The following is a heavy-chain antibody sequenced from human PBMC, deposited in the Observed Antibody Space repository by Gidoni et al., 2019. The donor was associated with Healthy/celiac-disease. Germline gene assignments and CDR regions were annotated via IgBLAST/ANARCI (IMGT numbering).Heavy chain of an antibody. V-gene: IGHV4-31*03. CDR1: GGSIIRVGYS. J-gene: IGHJ4*02. CDR2: IYYSGST. CDR3: AREPYCSGGSCYSPEGFD. D-gene: IGHD2-15*01. Sequence: QVQLQESGPGLVKPSQTLSLTCTVSGGSIIRVGYSWSWIRQHPGKGLEWIGYIYYSGSTYYNPSLKSRVTISVDTSKNQFSLKLSSVTAADTAVYYCAREPYCSGGSCYSPEGFDWGQGTLVTVSS.